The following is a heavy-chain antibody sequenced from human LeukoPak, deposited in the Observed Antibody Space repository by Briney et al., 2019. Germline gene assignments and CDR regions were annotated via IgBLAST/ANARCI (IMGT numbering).Heavy chain of an antibody. Sequence: PGGSLKLSCAASGFTFNNYGMSWVRQAPGKGLEWVSTISGSGGGTYCPDSVKGRFTISRDNSKNTLYLQMNGLRAEDTAVYYCAKSPSYYDFWSGTDYWGQGTLVTVSS. J-gene: IGHJ4*02. CDR1: GFTFNNYG. D-gene: IGHD3-3*01. CDR2: ISGSGGGT. CDR3: AKSPSYYDFWSGTDY. V-gene: IGHV3-23*01.